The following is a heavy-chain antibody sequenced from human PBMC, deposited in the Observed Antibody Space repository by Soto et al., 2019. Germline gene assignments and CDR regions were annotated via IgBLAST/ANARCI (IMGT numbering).Heavy chain of an antibody. J-gene: IGHJ5*02. V-gene: IGHV3-21*01. D-gene: IGHD2-8*01. Sequence: PGGSLRLSCAASGFTFSSYSMNWVRQAPRKGLEWLSSISSNSRDIYHADSVKGRFTISRDNAKNSLYLEMNSLRAEDTAVYYCARDLGCTNGVCYDRFDPWGQGTLVTVSS. CDR2: ISSNSRDI. CDR3: ARDLGCTNGVCYDRFDP. CDR1: GFTFSSYS.